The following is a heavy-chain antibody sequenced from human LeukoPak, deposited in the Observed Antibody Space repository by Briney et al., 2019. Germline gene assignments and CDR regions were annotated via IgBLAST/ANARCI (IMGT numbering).Heavy chain of an antibody. V-gene: IGHV4-34*01. J-gene: IGHJ6*03. D-gene: IGHD2-2*01. CDR3: ARKDIVVVPAAPDGYMDV. Sequence: SETVSLTCAVYGWSFSGYYWSWIRQPPGKGLEWIGEINHSGSTNYNQSLKSRVTISVDTSKNQFSLKLSAVTAADTAVYYCARKDIVVVPAAPDGYMDVWGKGTTVTVSS. CDR2: INHSGST. CDR1: GWSFSGYY.